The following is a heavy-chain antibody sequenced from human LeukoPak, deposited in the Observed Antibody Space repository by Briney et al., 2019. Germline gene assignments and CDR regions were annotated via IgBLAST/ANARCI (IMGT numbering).Heavy chain of an antibody. CDR2: ISSDGSST. Sequence: GGSLRLSCAASGFTFSRCAMHWVRQAPGKGLEYVSAISSDGSSTYYANAVKGRFTISRDNSKNTLYLQMGSLRAEDMAVYYCAGRESSGHYDYWGQGTLVTVSS. V-gene: IGHV3-64*01. CDR1: GFTFSRCA. J-gene: IGHJ4*02. CDR3: AGRESSGHYDY. D-gene: IGHD3-22*01.